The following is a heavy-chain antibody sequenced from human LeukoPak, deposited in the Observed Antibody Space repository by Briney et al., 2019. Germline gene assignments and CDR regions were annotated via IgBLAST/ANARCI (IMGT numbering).Heavy chain of an antibody. D-gene: IGHD6-13*01. CDR1: GITFDDYA. Sequence: PGGSLRLFCAASGITFDDYAMHWGRQAPVPVLERLSGLRWNSGSIGYADSVKGRFTISRDNAKNSLYLQMNSLRAEDTALHYCAKDVNAAAGEYYYYGMDVRGQGTTVTVSS. CDR3: AKDVNAAAGEYYYYGMDV. V-gene: IGHV3-9*01. J-gene: IGHJ6*02. CDR2: LRWNSGSI.